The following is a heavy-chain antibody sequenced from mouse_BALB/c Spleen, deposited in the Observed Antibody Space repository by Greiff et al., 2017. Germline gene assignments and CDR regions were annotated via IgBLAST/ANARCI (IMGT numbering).Heavy chain of an antibody. CDR1: GYTFTSYY. CDR2: INPSNGGT. Sequence: QVHVKQSGAELVKPGASVKLSCKASGYTFTSYYMYWVKQRPGQGLEWIGEINPSNGGTNFNEKFKSKATLTVDKSSSTAYMQLSSLTSEDSAVYYCTRFYDGWDYWGQGTTLTVSS. D-gene: IGHD2-3*01. V-gene: IGHV1S81*02. CDR3: TRFYDGWDY. J-gene: IGHJ2*01.